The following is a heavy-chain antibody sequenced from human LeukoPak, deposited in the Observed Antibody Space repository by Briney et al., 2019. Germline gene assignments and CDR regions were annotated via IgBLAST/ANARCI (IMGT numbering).Heavy chain of an antibody. Sequence: GGSLRLSCAASAFTSSSYWMSWVRQAPGKGLEWVANIKQDGSEKYYVDSVKGRFTISRDNAKNSLYLQMNSLRAEDTAVYYCARDQAYYDYVWGSYRPHYYYGMDVWGQGTTVTVSS. CDR1: AFTSSSYW. CDR3: ARDQAYYDYVWGSYRPHYYYGMDV. V-gene: IGHV3-7*01. CDR2: IKQDGSEK. D-gene: IGHD3-16*02. J-gene: IGHJ6*02.